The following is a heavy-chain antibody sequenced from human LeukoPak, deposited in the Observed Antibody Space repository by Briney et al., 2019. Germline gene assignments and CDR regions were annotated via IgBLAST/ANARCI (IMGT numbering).Heavy chain of an antibody. CDR3: AKRCRGAAGSCLDC. V-gene: IGHV3-30*18. Sequence: GGSLRLSCAASGFTFSSYGMHWVRQAPGKGLEWVAVISYDGSNKYYADSVKGRFTISRDKSKNTLYLQMNSLRAEDTALYYCAKRCRGAAGSCLDCWGQGTLVTVSS. J-gene: IGHJ4*02. CDR1: GFTFSSYG. CDR2: ISYDGSNK. D-gene: IGHD6-13*01.